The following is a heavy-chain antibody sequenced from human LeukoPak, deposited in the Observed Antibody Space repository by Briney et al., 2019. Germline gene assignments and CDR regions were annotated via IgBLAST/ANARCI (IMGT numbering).Heavy chain of an antibody. D-gene: IGHD3-22*01. V-gene: IGHV1-69*05. CDR2: IIPIFGTA. CDR1: GGTFSSYA. CDR3: ARGAYYYDSSGLAPFDY. Sequence: SVKVSCKASGGTFSSYAIRWVPQAPGQGLEWIGGIIPIFGTASYAQKFQGRVTITTDESTSTAYMELSSLRSEDTAVYYCARGAYYYDSSGLAPFDYWGQGTLVTVSS. J-gene: IGHJ4*02.